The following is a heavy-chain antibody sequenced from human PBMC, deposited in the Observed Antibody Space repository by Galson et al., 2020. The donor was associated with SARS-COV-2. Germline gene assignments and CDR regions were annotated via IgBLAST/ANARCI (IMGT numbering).Heavy chain of an antibody. Sequence: ETSETLSLTCSVSGDSISGSTYYWGWIRQPPGKGLEWIGSMHYSGSTYYNPSLQSRVIISVDTSKNQFSLKLSSVTAADTAVYYCARPRRYYDFGAMEVWGQGTTVTVSS. CDR3: ARPRRYYDFGAMEV. CDR2: MHYSGST. CDR1: GDSISGSTYY. J-gene: IGHJ6*02. V-gene: IGHV4-39*01. D-gene: IGHD3-3*01.